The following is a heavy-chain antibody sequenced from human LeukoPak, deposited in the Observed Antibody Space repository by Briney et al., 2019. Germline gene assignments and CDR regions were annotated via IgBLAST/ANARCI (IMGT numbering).Heavy chain of an antibody. D-gene: IGHD2-21*02. CDR3: AIVVVTAIPTSYDS. CDR2: ISGSGGST. J-gene: IGHJ4*02. Sequence: GGSLRLSCAASGFTFSSYGMSWVRQAPGKGLEWVSAISGSGGSTYYADSVKGRFAISRDNSKNTLNLQMNSLRAGDTAVYYCAIVVVTAIPTSYDSWGQGTLVTVSS. CDR1: GFTFSSYG. V-gene: IGHV3-23*01.